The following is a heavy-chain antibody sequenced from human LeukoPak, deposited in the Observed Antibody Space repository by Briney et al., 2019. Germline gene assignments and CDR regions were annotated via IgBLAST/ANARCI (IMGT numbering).Heavy chain of an antibody. Sequence: GGSLRLSCASAGFTFSSSAMSWVRQAPGKGLEWVSGISDSGGSTYYADSVKGRFTISRDNSKNMLYLQMNSLRAEDTAVYYCAKVSESNYDFLTGYYTPYYFDYWGQGTLVTVSS. CDR1: GFTFSSSA. V-gene: IGHV3-23*01. D-gene: IGHD3-9*01. CDR2: ISDSGGST. CDR3: AKVSESNYDFLTGYYTPYYFDY. J-gene: IGHJ4*02.